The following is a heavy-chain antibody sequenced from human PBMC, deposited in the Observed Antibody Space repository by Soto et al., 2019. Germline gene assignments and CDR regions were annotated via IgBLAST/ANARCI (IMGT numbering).Heavy chain of an antibody. Sequence: EVQLVESGGGSVQPGGSLRLSCASSGFTFSGFWMHWVRQGPGMGLVWVSGIKSDGTNTAYADSVRGRFTISRDNAKDTLYLQMNSRVAEDTAVYYCVRDGWAVAENWGQGTLVTVSS. CDR1: GFTFSGFW. CDR3: VRDGWAVAEN. CDR2: IKSDGTNT. D-gene: IGHD6-19*01. V-gene: IGHV3-74*01. J-gene: IGHJ4*02.